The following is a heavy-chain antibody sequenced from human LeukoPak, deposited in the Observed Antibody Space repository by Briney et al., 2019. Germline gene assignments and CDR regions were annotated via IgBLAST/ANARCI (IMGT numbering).Heavy chain of an antibody. Sequence: PGGSLRLSCAASGVTLSSDWMHWVRQAPGKGLVWVSRINSDGSRISYAASVKGRFTISRDNAKNTLYLQMNSLRAEDTALYYCATTVAGTRNGFDIWGQGTMVTVSS. CDR3: ATTVAGTRNGFDI. CDR2: INSDGSRI. CDR1: GVTLSSDW. J-gene: IGHJ3*02. D-gene: IGHD6-19*01. V-gene: IGHV3-74*01.